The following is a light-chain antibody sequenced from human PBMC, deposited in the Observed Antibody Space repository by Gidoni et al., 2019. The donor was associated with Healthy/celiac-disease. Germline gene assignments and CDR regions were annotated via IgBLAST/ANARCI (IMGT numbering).Light chain of an antibody. V-gene: IGLV1-44*01. J-gene: IGLJ1*01. CDR2: SNN. CDR3: AAWDDSLNGQV. Sequence: QSVLTQPPSASGTPGPGVTISCSGSSSNIGSNTVNWYQQLPGTAPKLHIYSNNQRPSGVPDRFSGSKSGTSASLAISGLQSEDEADYYCAAWDDSLNGQVFGTGTKVTVL. CDR1: SSNIGSNT.